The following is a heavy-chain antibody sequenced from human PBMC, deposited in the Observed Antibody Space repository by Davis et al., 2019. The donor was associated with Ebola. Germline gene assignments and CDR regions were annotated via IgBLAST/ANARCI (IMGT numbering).Heavy chain of an antibody. CDR1: GYTFTGYY. V-gene: IGHV1-2*06. CDR2: INPNSGGT. CDR3: AKKPGGVVVAATPAFDY. D-gene: IGHD2-15*01. J-gene: IGHJ4*02. Sequence: AASVKVSCKASGYTFTGYYMHWVRQAPGQGLEWMGRINPNSGGTNYAQKFQGRVTMTRDTSISTAYLELSRLRSDDTAVYYCAKKPGGVVVAATPAFDYWGQGTLVTVSS.